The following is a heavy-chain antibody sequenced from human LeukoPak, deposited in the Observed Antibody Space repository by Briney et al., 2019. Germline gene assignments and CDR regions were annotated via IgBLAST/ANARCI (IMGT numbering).Heavy chain of an antibody. CDR2: INAGNGNT. CDR1: GYTFTSYG. CDR3: ARDLPYYYDSSGYAFDY. J-gene: IGHJ4*02. D-gene: IGHD3-22*01. Sequence: ASVKVSCKASGYTFTSYGISWVRQAPGQRLEWMGWINAGNGNTKYSQKFQGRVTIARDTSASTAYMELSSLRSEDTAVYYCARDLPYYYDSSGYAFDYWGQGTLVTVSS. V-gene: IGHV1-3*01.